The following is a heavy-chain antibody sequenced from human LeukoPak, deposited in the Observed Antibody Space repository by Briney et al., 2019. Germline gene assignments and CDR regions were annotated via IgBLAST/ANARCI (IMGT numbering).Heavy chain of an antibody. CDR1: GFTFSSYG. CDR2: ISSSSSYI. J-gene: IGHJ6*02. CDR3: ARDRKYSGSYSGMDV. Sequence: PGGSLRLSCAASGFTFSSYGMHWVRQAPGKGLEWVSSISSSSSYIYYADSVKGRFTISGDNAKNSLYLQMNSLRAEDTAVYYCARDRKYSGSYSGMDVWGQGTTVTVSS. V-gene: IGHV3-21*01. D-gene: IGHD1-26*01.